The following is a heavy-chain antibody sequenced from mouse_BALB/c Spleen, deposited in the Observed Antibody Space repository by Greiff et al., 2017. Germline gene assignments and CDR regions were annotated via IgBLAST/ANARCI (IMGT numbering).Heavy chain of an antibody. D-gene: IGHD2-4*01. CDR1: GYSITSGYS. CDR3: ARRGHIYYDYDAWFAY. J-gene: IGHJ3*01. Sequence: EVKVEESGPDLVKPSQSLSLTCTVTGYSITSGYSWHWIRQFPGNKLEWMGYIHYSGSTNYNPSLKSRISITRDTSKNQFFLQLNSVTTEDTATYYCARRGHIYYDYDAWFAYWGQGTLVTVSA. V-gene: IGHV3-1*02. CDR2: IHYSGST.